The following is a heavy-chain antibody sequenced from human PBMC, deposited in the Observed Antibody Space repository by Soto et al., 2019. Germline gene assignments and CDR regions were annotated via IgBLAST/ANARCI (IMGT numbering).Heavy chain of an antibody. V-gene: IGHV1-46*01. D-gene: IGHD2-15*01. CDR3: ARVRGGGSEYFFDY. CDR1: GYTFTRYN. CDR2: INPSGGTT. J-gene: IGHJ4*02. Sequence: GASVKVSCKASGYTFTRYNVHWVRQAPGQGLEWMAIINPSGGTTYYVQKFEDRVTLTTDTSTSTVYMELSSLRSDDTAVYYCARVRGGGSEYFFDYWGQGTLVTVSS.